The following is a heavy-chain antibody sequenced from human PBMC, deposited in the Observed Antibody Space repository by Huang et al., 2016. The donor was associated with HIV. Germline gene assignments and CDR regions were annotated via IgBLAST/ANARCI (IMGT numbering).Heavy chain of an antibody. CDR2: IYYSGST. Sequence: QVQLQESGPGLVKPSQTLSLTCTVSGGSISSGGYYWSWIRQPPGKGLEWSGYIYYSGSTYYNPSLKSRVTRSVDTSKNQFSLKLSSVTAADTAVYYCARVPPLRNENYFDYWGQGTLVTVSS. V-gene: IGHV4-30-4*08. J-gene: IGHJ4*02. D-gene: IGHD1-1*01. CDR3: ARVPPLRNENYFDY. CDR1: GGSISSGGYY.